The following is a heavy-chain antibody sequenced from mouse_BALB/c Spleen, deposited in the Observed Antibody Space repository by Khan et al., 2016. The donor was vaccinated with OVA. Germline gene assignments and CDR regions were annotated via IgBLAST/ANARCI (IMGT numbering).Heavy chain of an antibody. Sequence: VQLQESGPGLVAPSQSLSITCTVSGFSLTSYGVHWVRQPPGKGLAWLGIIWAGGSTNYHSALMSRLSISKDNSKSQVFLKMNSLQTDDTAMYYCARDTTATPYWGQGTLVTVSA. CDR2: IWAGGST. CDR1: GFSLTSYG. CDR3: ARDTTATPY. V-gene: IGHV2-9*02. J-gene: IGHJ3*01. D-gene: IGHD1-2*01.